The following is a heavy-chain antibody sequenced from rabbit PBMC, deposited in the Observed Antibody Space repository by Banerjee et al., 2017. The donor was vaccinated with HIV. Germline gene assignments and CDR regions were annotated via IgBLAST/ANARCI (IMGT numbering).Heavy chain of an antibody. J-gene: IGHJ4*01. D-gene: IGHD4-1*01. CDR2: IGAGSSGRT. CDR3: ARDLAGVIGWNFKL. Sequence: QEQLEESGGGLVKPEGSLTLTCTASGLDFSSSYWICWVRQAPGKGLEWIGCIGAGSSGRTVYASWAKGRFTISKASWTTVTLQMTSLTAADTATYLCARDLAGVIGWNFKLWGQGTLVTVS. CDR1: GLDFSSSYW. V-gene: IGHV1S45*01.